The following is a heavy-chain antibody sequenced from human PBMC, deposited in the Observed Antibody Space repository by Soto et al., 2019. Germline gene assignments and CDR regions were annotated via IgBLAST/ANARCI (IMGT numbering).Heavy chain of an antibody. Sequence: QVKLVESGGDLVKPGGSLRLSCVASGFTFTDYYMTWIRQAPGKGPEWVAYISVSSSMTYYADSVLGRFTVSRDNAKNLVSLQMDSLTVEDTAMYYCARDSGKTPDYWGQGTLVTVSS. CDR2: ISVSSSMT. CDR1: GFTFTDYY. CDR3: ARDSGKTPDY. J-gene: IGHJ4*02. V-gene: IGHV3-11*01.